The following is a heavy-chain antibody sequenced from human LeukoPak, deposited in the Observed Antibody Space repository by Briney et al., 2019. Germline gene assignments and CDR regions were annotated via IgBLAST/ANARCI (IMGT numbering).Heavy chain of an antibody. J-gene: IGHJ4*02. D-gene: IGHD6-19*01. CDR2: IYYSGST. CDR3: AREPYSSGWSYDY. Sequence: SETLSLTCTVSGGSISSSSYYWGWIRQPPGKGLEWIGSIYYSGSTYYNPSLKSRVTISVDTSKNQFSLKLSSVTAADTAVYYCAREPYSSGWSYDYWGQGTLVTVSS. CDR1: GGSISSSSYY. V-gene: IGHV4-39*07.